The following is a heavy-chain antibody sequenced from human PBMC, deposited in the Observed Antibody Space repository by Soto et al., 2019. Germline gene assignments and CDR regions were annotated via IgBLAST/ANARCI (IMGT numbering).Heavy chain of an antibody. V-gene: IGHV1-8*01. D-gene: IGHD3-16*01. J-gene: IGHJ4*02. CDR2: MNPNSGHT. CDR1: GYTFTSHD. CDR3: ASDMSTP. Sequence: QVQLVQSGAEVKKPGASVKVSCKASGYTFTSHDINWMRQATGQGLEWMGWMNPNSGHTNYAQKFQGRVTMTRDTSISKAYMELTNLRSEDTAIYYCASDMSTPGGQGTLVTVSA.